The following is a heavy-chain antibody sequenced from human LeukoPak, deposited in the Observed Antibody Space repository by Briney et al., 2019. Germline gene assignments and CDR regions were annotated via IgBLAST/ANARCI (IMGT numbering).Heavy chain of an antibody. CDR3: ARLGNSGFFQH. Sequence: TSETLSLTCTVSGGSISSYYWSWIRQPPGKGLEWIGYIYYSGSTNYNPSLRSRVTISVDTAKNQFSLKLNSVTAADTAVYYCARLGNSGFFQHWGQGTLVTVSS. J-gene: IGHJ1*01. CDR2: IYYSGST. CDR1: GGSISSYY. D-gene: IGHD4-23*01. V-gene: IGHV4-59*08.